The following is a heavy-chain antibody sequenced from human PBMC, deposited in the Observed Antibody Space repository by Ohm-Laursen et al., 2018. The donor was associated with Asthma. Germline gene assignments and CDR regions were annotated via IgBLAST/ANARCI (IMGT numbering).Heavy chain of an antibody. CDR2: IYYSGST. J-gene: IGHJ5*02. CDR3: AREGTYDILTGSLNNWFDP. Sequence: PSETLSLTCTVSGGSISSYYWSWIRQPPGKGLEWIGYIYYSGSTNYNPSLKSRVTISVDTSKNQFSLKLSSVTAADTAVYYCAREGTYDILTGSLNNWFDPWGQGTLVTVSS. D-gene: IGHD3-9*01. CDR1: GGSISSYY. V-gene: IGHV4-59*01.